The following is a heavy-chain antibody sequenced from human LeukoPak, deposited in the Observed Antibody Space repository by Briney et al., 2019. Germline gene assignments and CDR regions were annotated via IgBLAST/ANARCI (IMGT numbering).Heavy chain of an antibody. CDR1: GGSFSGYY. D-gene: IGHD3-10*01. J-gene: IGHJ4*02. Sequence: PSETLSLTCAVYGGSFSGYYWSWIRQPPGKGLEWIGEINHSGSTNYNPSLKSRVTISVDTSKNQFSLKLSSVTAADTAVYYCARVAWFGELFRSYWGQGALVTVSS. V-gene: IGHV4-34*01. CDR2: INHSGST. CDR3: ARVAWFGELFRSY.